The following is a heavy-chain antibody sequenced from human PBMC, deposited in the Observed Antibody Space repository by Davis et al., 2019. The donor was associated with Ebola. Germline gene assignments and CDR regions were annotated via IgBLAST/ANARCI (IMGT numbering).Heavy chain of an antibody. Sequence: GGSLRLSCAASGFSFTDYAMHWVRQAPGKGLEWVSGISWNSGNIGYADSVKGRFTISRDNAKNSLYLQMNSLRAEDTALYYCATIDSYGDYWGQGTLVTVSS. CDR3: ATIDSYGDY. CDR1: GFSFTDYA. D-gene: IGHD2/OR15-2a*01. V-gene: IGHV3-9*01. J-gene: IGHJ4*02. CDR2: ISWNSGNI.